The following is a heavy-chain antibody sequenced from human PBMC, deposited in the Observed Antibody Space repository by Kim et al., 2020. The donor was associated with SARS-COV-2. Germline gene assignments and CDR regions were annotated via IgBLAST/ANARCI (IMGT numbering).Heavy chain of an antibody. CDR2: ITSGGST. J-gene: IGHJ4*02. CDR3: ARDTPIRGSYALDY. D-gene: IGHD1-26*01. V-gene: IGHV3-23*01. Sequence: GGSLRLSCAASGFTFSSCAMSWVRQAPGKGLEWVSVITSGGSTYYADSVKGRFTISRDNSKNTLYLQVNILRAEDTAIYYCARDTPIRGSYALDYWGQGTLVTVSS. CDR1: GFTFSSCA.